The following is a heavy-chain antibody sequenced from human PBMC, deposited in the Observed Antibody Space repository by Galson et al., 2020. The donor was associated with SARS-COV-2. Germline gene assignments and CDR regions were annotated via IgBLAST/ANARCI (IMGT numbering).Heavy chain of an antibody. CDR2: IYPSGSS. D-gene: IGHD4-17*01. J-gene: IGHJ6*02. CDR3: ARDPLSRGRPGDYEVYYYYIMEV. V-gene: IGHV4-4*07. Sequence: SETLSLTCTVSGGSISNYYWSWIRQSAAKGLEWIGRIYPSGSSSYNPSLKSRVTMSVDTSKNQFSLNLSSVTAADTAVYYCARDPLSRGRPGDYEVYYYYIMEVWGQGTTVTVSS. CDR1: GGSISNYY.